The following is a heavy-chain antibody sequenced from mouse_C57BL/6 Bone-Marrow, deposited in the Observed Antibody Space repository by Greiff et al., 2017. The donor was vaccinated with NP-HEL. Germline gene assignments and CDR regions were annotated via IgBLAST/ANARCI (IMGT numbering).Heavy chain of an antibody. CDR1: GYTFTSYT. J-gene: IGHJ2*01. CDR2: INPSSGYT. V-gene: IGHV1-4*01. CDR3: ARSRFITTVVATD. Sequence: VQLQQSGAELARPGASVKMSCKASGYTFTSYTMHWVKQRPGQGLEWIGYINPSSGYTKYNQKFKDKATLTADKSSSTAYMQLSSLTSEDSAVYYCARSRFITTVVATDWGKGTTLTGSS. D-gene: IGHD1-1*01.